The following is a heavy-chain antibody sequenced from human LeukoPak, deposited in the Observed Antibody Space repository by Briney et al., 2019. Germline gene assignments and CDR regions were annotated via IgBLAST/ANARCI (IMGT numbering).Heavy chain of an antibody. J-gene: IGHJ5*02. Sequence: GGSLRLSCTASGFTFSGYSMNWIRQAPGKGLEWVSSFGTRSTSIYHAGSVKGRFAISRDNAKNTVFLQMNSLRADDTAIYYCVRDFRSADHWGQGILVTVSS. V-gene: IGHV3-21*01. CDR2: FGTRSTSI. CDR3: VRDFRSADH. CDR1: GFTFSGYS.